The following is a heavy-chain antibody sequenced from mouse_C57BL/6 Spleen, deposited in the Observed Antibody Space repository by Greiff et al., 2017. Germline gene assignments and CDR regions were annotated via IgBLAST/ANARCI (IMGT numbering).Heavy chain of an antibody. J-gene: IGHJ3*01. CDR2: IYPGSGNT. CDR1: GYSFTSYY. CDR3: ARTYSNAAWFAY. D-gene: IGHD2-5*01. V-gene: IGHV1-66*01. Sequence: QVQLQQSGPELVKPGASVKISCKASGYSFTSYYIHWVKQRPGQGLEWIGWIYPGSGNTKYNEKFKGKATLTADTSSSTAYMQLSSLTSEDSAVYYCARTYSNAAWFAYWGQGTLVTVSA.